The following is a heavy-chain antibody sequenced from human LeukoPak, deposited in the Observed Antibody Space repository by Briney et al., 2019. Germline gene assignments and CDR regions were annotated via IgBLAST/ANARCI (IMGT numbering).Heavy chain of an antibody. V-gene: IGHV4-4*02. J-gene: IGHJ4*02. CDR2: IYHSGST. CDR1: GGSISSSNW. D-gene: IGHD6-13*01. Sequence: SETLSLTCAVSGGSISSSNWWSWVRQPPGKGLEWIGEIYHSGSTNYNPSLKSRVTISVDKSKNQFSLKLSSVTAADTAVYYCARAAGYSSSRYRDYFDYWGQGTLVTVSS. CDR3: ARAAGYSSSRYRDYFDY.